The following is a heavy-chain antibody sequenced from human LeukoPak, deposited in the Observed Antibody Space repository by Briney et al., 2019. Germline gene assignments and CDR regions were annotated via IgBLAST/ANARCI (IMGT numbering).Heavy chain of an antibody. D-gene: IGHD3-22*01. CDR1: GFTFSNFG. CDR3: ARGSVSGITMIVVDLYYYYYGMDV. J-gene: IGHJ6*02. CDR2: INHSGST. Sequence: TGGSLRLSCTASGFTFSNFGMNWIRQPPGKGLEWIGEINHSGSTNYNPSLKSRVTISVDTSKNQFSLKLSSVTAADTAVYYCARGSVSGITMIVVDLYYYYYGMDVWGQGTTVTVSS. V-gene: IGHV4-34*01.